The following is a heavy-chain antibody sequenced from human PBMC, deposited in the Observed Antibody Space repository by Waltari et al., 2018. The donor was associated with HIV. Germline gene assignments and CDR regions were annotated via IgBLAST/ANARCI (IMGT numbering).Heavy chain of an antibody. D-gene: IGHD3-10*01. CDR1: GFTFSSYS. CDR3: ARDQAVLLWFGELLQPPYYFDY. V-gene: IGHV3-48*01. Sequence: EVQLVESGGGLVQPGGSLRLSCAASGFTFSSYSMNWVRQAPGKGLEWVSYISSSSTIYYADSGKGRFTISRDNAKNSLYLQMNSLRAEDTAVYYCARDQAVLLWFGELLQPPYYFDYWGQGTLVTVSS. J-gene: IGHJ4*02. CDR2: ISSSSTI.